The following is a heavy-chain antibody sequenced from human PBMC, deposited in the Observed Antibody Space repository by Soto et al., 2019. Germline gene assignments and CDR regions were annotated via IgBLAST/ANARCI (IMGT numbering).Heavy chain of an antibody. V-gene: IGHV3-23*01. J-gene: IGHJ4*02. CDR1: GFSFSTYA. CDR3: AKDGKGPLNYFGF. D-gene: IGHD1-26*01. CDR2: ISGRGSST. Sequence: EVRLLESGGGFVQPGGSLRLSCVGSGFSFSTYAMTWVRQTPGKGLEWVSAISGRGSSTYYADSVKGRFTISRDNSKNALYLHMTSLRAEDTAVYYCAKDGKGPLNYFGFWGQGTLVTVSS.